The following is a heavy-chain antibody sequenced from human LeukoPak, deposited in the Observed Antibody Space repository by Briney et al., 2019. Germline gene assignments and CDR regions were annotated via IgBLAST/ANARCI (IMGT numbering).Heavy chain of an antibody. CDR1: GFTFSRYS. CDR2: IKQDGSEK. V-gene: IGHV3-7*03. J-gene: IGHJ4*02. D-gene: IGHD1-26*01. Sequence: GGSLRLSCAASGFTFSRYSMNWVRQAPGKGLEWVANIKQDGSEKYYVDSVKGRFTISRDNAKNSLYLQMNSLRAEDTAVYYCARLVGAVDYWGQGALVTVSS. CDR3: ARLVGAVDY.